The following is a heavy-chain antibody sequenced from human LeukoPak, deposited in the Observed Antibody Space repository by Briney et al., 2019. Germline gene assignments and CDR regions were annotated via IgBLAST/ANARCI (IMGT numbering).Heavy chain of an antibody. CDR1: GYTFTSYY. Sequence: ASVKVSCKASGYTFTSYYMHWVRQAPGQGLEWMGIINPSGGSTSYAQKLQGRVTMTRDTSTSTVYMELSSLRSEDTAVYYCARDKNVEYSGYFYYYYGMDVWGQGTTVTVSS. CDR3: ARDKNVEYSGYFYYYYGMDV. V-gene: IGHV1-46*01. J-gene: IGHJ6*02. CDR2: INPSGGST. D-gene: IGHD5-12*01.